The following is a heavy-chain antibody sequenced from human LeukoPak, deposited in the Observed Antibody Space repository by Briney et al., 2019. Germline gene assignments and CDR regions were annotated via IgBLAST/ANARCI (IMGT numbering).Heavy chain of an antibody. Sequence: ASVKVSCKASGGTFSSYAISWVRQAPGQGLEWMGGIIPIFGTANYAQKFQGRVTITADKSTSTAYMELSSLRSEDTAVYYCARGGVVVPAAILDLGWFDPWGQGTLVTVSS. CDR3: ARGGVVVPAAILDLGWFDP. D-gene: IGHD2-2*02. V-gene: IGHV1-69*06. CDR1: GGTFSSYA. J-gene: IGHJ5*02. CDR2: IIPIFGTA.